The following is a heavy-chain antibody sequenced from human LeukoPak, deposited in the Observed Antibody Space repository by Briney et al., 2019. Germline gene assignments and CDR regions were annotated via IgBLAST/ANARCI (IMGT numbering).Heavy chain of an antibody. CDR2: FDPEDGET. D-gene: IGHD5-18*01. Sequence: GASVKVSCKVSGYTLTELSMHWVRQAPGKGLEWMGGFDPEDGETIYAQKFQGRVTMTEDTSTDTAYMELSSLRSEDTAVYYCATFSKTTAMVPYFDYWGQGTLVTVPS. CDR3: ATFSKTTAMVPYFDY. J-gene: IGHJ4*02. V-gene: IGHV1-24*01. CDR1: GYTLTELS.